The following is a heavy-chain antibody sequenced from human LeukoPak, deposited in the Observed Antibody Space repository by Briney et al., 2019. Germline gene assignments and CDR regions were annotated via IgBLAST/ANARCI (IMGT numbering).Heavy chain of an antibody. V-gene: IGHV4-59*08. D-gene: IGHD3-22*01. CDR1: GGSIGDYY. Sequence: PSETLSLTCTVSGGSIGDYYLTWIRQSPGKGLQWTGYIHYSGYTSYNPSLKSRVTISVDTSKNQFSLKLSSVTAADTAVFYCVRSGGYYYDALWGQGTLVTVSS. J-gene: IGHJ4*02. CDR2: IHYSGYT. CDR3: VRSGGYYYDAL.